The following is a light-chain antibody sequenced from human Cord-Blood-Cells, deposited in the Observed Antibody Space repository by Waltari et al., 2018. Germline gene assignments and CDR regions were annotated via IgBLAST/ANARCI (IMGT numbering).Light chain of an antibody. CDR3: QQYNSYSWT. Sequence: DIQMTQSPSTLSASVGDRVTITCRASQSISSWLAWYQQKPVKAPKLLIYDASSLESGVPSRCSGSGSGTEFTLTISSLQPDDVATYYCQQYNSYSWTFGQGTKVEIK. V-gene: IGKV1-5*01. CDR1: QSISSW. J-gene: IGKJ1*01. CDR2: DAS.